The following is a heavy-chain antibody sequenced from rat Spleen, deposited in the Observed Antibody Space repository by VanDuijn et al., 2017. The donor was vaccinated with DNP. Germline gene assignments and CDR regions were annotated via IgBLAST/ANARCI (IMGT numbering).Heavy chain of an antibody. D-gene: IGHD1-6*01. CDR2: INTAGGST. V-gene: IGHV5-58*01. CDR3: AKGMYTTGWGAY. J-gene: IGHJ3*01. Sequence: EVLLVETGGGLVQPGRSLKLSCVASGFTFSNYWMYWIRQAPGKGLEWVSSINTAGGSTYYPDAVKGRFTISRDNAENTVYLQMNSLRSEDTATYYCAKGMYTTGWGAYWGQGTLVTVSS. CDR1: GFTFSNYW.